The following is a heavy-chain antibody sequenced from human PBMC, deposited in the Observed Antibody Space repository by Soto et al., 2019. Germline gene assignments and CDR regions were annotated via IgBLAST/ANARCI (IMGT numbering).Heavy chain of an antibody. V-gene: IGHV4-34*01. CDR1: GGSFSGYY. D-gene: IGHD3-3*01. J-gene: IGHJ4*02. CDR2: INHSGST. CDR3: ARFYYDFWSGYHPLDY. Sequence: PSETLSLTCAVYGGSFSGYYWSWIRQPPGKGLEWIGEINHSGSTNYNPSLKSRVTISVDTSKNQFSLKLSSVTAADTAVYYCARFYYDFWSGYHPLDYWGQGTLVTVS.